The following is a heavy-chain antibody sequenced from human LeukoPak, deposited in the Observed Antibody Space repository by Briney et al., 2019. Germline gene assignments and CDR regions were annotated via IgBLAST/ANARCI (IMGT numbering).Heavy chain of an antibody. D-gene: IGHD6-19*01. CDR1: GFTFSSYG. J-gene: IGHJ6*03. CDR3: ASWSDSSGWYCYYYYYMDV. V-gene: IGHV3-21*01. CDR2: ISISSSYI. Sequence: GGSLRLSCAASGFTFSSYGMNWVRQAPGKGLELVSSISISSSYIYYADSVKGRFTISRDNAKNSLYLQMNSLRAEDTAVYYCASWSDSSGWYCYYYYYMDVWGKGTTVTVSS.